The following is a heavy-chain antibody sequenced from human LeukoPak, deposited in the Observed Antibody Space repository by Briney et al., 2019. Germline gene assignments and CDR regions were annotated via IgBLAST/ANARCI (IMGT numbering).Heavy chain of an antibody. CDR1: GFTFSTYW. Sequence: TGGSLRLSCAASGFTFSTYWMSWVRQAPGKGLEWVANIKQDGSENYYVDPVKGRFTISRDNAKNSVYLQMNSLRAEDTAVYYCAKLAMTATRYSAVDIWGQGTMVTVSS. CDR2: IKQDGSEN. D-gene: IGHD2-21*02. V-gene: IGHV3-7*01. CDR3: AKLAMTATRYSAVDI. J-gene: IGHJ3*02.